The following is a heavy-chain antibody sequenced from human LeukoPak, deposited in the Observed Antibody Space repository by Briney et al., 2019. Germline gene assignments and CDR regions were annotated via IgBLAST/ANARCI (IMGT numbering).Heavy chain of an antibody. Sequence: SETLSLTCAVSGGFISSSNWWTWVRQPPGKGLEWIGEIYHSGSTNYNPSLKSRVTISVDKSKNQFSLKLSSVTAADTAVYYCARDLATAGFQDHWGQGTLVTVSS. V-gene: IGHV4-4*02. D-gene: IGHD6-13*01. CDR2: IYHSGST. CDR1: GGFISSSNW. CDR3: ARDLATAGFQDH. J-gene: IGHJ4*02.